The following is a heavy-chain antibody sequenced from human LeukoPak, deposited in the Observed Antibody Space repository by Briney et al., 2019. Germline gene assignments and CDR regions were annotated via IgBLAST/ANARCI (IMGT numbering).Heavy chain of an antibody. J-gene: IGHJ4*02. Sequence: KASQTLSLTCTVSGGSISSGSYYWSWIRQPAGKGLEWIGRIYTSGSTNCNPSLKSRVTISVDTSKNQFSLKLSSVTAADTAVYYCARDTAAAGLDYWGQGTLVTVSS. D-gene: IGHD6-13*01. CDR1: GGSISSGSYY. CDR3: ARDTAAAGLDY. CDR2: IYTSGST. V-gene: IGHV4-61*02.